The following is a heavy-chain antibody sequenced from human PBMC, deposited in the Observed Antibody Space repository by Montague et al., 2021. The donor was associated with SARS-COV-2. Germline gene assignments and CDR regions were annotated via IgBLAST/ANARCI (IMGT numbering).Heavy chain of an antibody. CDR2: INHSGST. J-gene: IGHJ6*02. D-gene: IGHD4-17*01. Sequence: SDTVSLTCAVYGGSFSGYYWSWIRQPPGKGLEWIGEINHSGSTNYNPSLKSRVTISVDTSKNQFSLKLSSVTAADTAVYYCARGRAVTTFYYYYYGMDVWGQGTTVAVSS. V-gene: IGHV4-34*01. CDR1: GGSFSGYY. CDR3: ARGRAVTTFYYYYYGMDV.